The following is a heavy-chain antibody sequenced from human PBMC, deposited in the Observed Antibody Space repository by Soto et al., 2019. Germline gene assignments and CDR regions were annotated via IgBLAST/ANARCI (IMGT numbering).Heavy chain of an antibody. V-gene: IGHV4-38-2*01. J-gene: IGHJ6*02. CDR2: LYHIGST. CDR3: MSSTSCYHESSVDL. D-gene: IGHD2-2*01. Sequence: SQTLSLTCPVSGYYISSGNSWAWIRQPAGRGLEWIVSLYHIGSTHYNTSLKSRVTVPVYTSTNHCSLDLRSVTAGGTATYYCMSSTSCYHESSVDLWGQGTMVTVSS. CDR1: GYYISSGNS.